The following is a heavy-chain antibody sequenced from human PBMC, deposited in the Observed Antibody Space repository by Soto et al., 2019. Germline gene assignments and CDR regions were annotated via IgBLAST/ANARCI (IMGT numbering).Heavy chain of an antibody. V-gene: IGHV3-33*01. CDR1: GFIFSNYG. Sequence: GGSLRLSCAASGFIFSNYGMHWVRQAPGKGLEWVAVIWYDGSHESYADSVKGRFTISRDNSKDTLFLQMNSLRAEDTAVYYCARDRYSYDSRAYQGVDWYFDLWGRGTLVTVSS. CDR2: IWYDGSHE. D-gene: IGHD3-22*01. J-gene: IGHJ2*01. CDR3: ARDRYSYDSRAYQGVDWYFDL.